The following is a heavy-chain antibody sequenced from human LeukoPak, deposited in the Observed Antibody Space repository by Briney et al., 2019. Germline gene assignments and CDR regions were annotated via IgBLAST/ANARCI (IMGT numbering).Heavy chain of an antibody. CDR2: IYSNGDT. Sequence: GGSLRLSCTASGFTVSSKYMSWVRQAPGKGLEWVSVIYSNGDTYYTDSVKGRFTISRDNSKNTLYLQMNSLRADDAAVYYCARRPVSSSWYPYYFDYWGQGTLVTVSS. J-gene: IGHJ4*02. CDR1: GFTVSSKY. D-gene: IGHD6-13*01. CDR3: ARRPVSSSWYPYYFDY. V-gene: IGHV3-53*01.